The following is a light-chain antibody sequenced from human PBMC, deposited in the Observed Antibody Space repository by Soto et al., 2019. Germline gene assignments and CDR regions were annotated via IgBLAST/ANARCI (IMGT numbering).Light chain of an antibody. CDR2: DVS. Sequence: QPVLTQPASVSGAPGQSITISCTGTSGDVGGYNYVSWYQQHPGKAPKLMIYDVSNRPSGVSNRFSGSKSGNTASLSISELQAEDEADYYCSSYTSSSTRVFGTGTKVTVL. CDR3: SSYTSSSTRV. CDR1: SGDVGGYNY. J-gene: IGLJ1*01. V-gene: IGLV2-14*01.